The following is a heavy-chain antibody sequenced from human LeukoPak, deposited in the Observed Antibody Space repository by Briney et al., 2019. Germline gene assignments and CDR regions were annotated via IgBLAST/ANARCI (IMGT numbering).Heavy chain of an antibody. Sequence: PGGSLRLSCAASGFTFSTYAMSWVRQAPGKGLECVSAISGSGGSTHYADSVKGRFTISRDNSKNTLYLQMNSLRAEDTAVYYCARDHPEYSSGAGGYFDYWGQGTLVTVSS. CDR2: ISGSGGST. V-gene: IGHV3-23*01. J-gene: IGHJ4*02. D-gene: IGHD6-19*01. CDR1: GFTFSTYA. CDR3: ARDHPEYSSGAGGYFDY.